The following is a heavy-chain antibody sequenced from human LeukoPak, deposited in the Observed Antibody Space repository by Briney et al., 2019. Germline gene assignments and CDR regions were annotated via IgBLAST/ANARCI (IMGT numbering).Heavy chain of an antibody. J-gene: IGHJ3*02. D-gene: IGHD2-8*01. CDR1: GFTLSSYG. CDR3: AKGNGAFDI. V-gene: IGHV3-30*18. Sequence: PGRSLRLSCAASGFTLSSYGMHGVRQAPGKGLEWVAVISYDGSNKYYADSVKGRFTISRDNSKNTLYLQMNSLRAEDTAVYYCAKGNGAFDIWGQGTMVTVSS. CDR2: ISYDGSNK.